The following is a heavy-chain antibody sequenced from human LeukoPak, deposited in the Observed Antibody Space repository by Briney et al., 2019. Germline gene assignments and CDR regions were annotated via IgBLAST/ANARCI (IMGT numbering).Heavy chain of an antibody. CDR1: GFTFSSYE. D-gene: IGHD6-19*01. V-gene: IGHV3-48*03. J-gene: IGHJ4*02. Sequence: QPGGSLRLSCAASGFTFSSYEMNWVRQAPGKGLEWVSYISSGDSTVYYADSVKGRFTISRDNAKNSLYLQMNSLRAEDTAVYYCAREYSSGWPFDYWGQGTLVTVSS. CDR2: ISSGDSTV. CDR3: AREYSSGWPFDY.